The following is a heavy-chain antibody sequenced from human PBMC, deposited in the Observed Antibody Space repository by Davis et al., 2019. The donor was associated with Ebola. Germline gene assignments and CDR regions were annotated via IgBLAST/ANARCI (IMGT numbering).Heavy chain of an antibody. CDR2: IYPGDSDT. D-gene: IGHD3-22*01. J-gene: IGHJ6*02. V-gene: IGHV5-51*01. Sequence: KVSCKGSGYTFTNYWIGWVRQMPGKGLEWMGIIYPGDSDTRYSPSFQGQVTISADKSISTAYLQWSSLKASDTAMYYCARSGYDSSGYYPDYYYYGMDVWGQGTTVTVSS. CDR1: GYTFTNYW. CDR3: ARSGYDSSGYYPDYYYYGMDV.